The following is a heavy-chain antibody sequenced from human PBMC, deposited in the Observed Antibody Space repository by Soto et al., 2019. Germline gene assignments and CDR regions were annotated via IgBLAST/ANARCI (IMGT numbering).Heavy chain of an antibody. CDR2: IKRDGREK. CDR3: ARATDIVAETLDY. V-gene: IGHV3-7*01. Sequence: PGGSLRLSCAASGFTFTNYWMTWVRQAPGKGLEWVANIKRDGREKYYVDSVKGRFTISRDNAKNSLFLQMDSLRAEDTALYYCARATDIVAETLDYWGQGALVTVSS. D-gene: IGHD5-12*01. J-gene: IGHJ4*02. CDR1: GFTFTNYW.